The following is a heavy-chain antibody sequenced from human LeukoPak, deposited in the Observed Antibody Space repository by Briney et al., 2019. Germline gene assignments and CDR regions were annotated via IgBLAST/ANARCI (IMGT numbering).Heavy chain of an antibody. V-gene: IGHV5-51*01. J-gene: IGHJ4*02. CDR3: ARRPPKGITVAGTDFDY. CDR2: IYPGDSDT. CDR1: GXTFTNYW. D-gene: IGHD6-19*01. Sequence: KVGESLKISFRGSGXTFTNYWIGWVRQMPGKGLEWMGIIYPGDSDTKYSPSFQGQVTVSADKSISTAYLQWSSLKAADTAMYYCARRPPKGITVAGTDFDYWGQGTLVTVSS.